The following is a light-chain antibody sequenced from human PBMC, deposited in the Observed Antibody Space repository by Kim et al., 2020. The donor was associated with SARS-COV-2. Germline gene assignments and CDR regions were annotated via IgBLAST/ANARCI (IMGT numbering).Light chain of an antibody. CDR1: SLRNYF. V-gene: IGLV3-19*01. Sequence: SSELTQDPAVSVALGQTVTITCQGDSLRNYFTNWYRQTPGQAPLLLVYAKNRRPAGVPDRFSGSTSGNTASLTIAGAQAEDEGDYYCSSRDSSGDQLLFAGGTQLTVL. CDR2: AKN. CDR3: SSRDSSGDQLL. J-gene: IGLJ3*02.